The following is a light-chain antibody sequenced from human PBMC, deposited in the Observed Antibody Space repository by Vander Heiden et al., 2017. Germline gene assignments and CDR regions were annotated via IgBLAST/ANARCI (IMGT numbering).Light chain of an antibody. Sequence: QYVLTQPPSVSGAPGQRIIISCTGRSSNIGAGYGVHWYQQLPGTAPKLLIYGNTNRPSGVPDRFSGSKSGTSASLAITGLQAEDEADYYCQSYDSSLSVVFGGGTKLTVL. V-gene: IGLV1-40*01. CDR1: SSNIGAGYG. CDR3: QSYDSSLSVV. CDR2: GNT. J-gene: IGLJ2*01.